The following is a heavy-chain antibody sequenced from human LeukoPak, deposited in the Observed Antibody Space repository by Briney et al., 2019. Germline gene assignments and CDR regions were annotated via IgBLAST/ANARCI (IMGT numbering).Heavy chain of an antibody. CDR1: GFTFSSYW. D-gene: IGHD5-12*01. CDR2: INSDGSRT. Sequence: PSGGSLRLSCAASGFTFSSYWMHWVRQAPGKGLVWVSRINSDGSRTTYADSVKGRFTISRDNAKNTLYLQMNSLRAEDTAVYYCARDTIDVDIVATIQYFDYWGQGTLVTVSS. V-gene: IGHV3-74*01. J-gene: IGHJ4*02. CDR3: ARDTIDVDIVATIQYFDY.